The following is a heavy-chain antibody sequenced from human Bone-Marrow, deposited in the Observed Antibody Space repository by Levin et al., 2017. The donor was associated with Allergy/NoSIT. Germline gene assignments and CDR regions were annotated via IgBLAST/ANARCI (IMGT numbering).Heavy chain of an antibody. D-gene: IGHD3-22*01. CDR3: AKSRFYETSGYYYPHFDY. Sequence: GGSLRLSCTASGFNFSSYAMYWVRQAPGKGLEWVAVISFDGRNKDYADSVKGRFTISRDNSQNTLYAQMNSLRPEDTAVFYCAKSRFYETSGYYYPHFDYWGQGSLVTVSS. J-gene: IGHJ4*02. V-gene: IGHV3-30*18. CDR2: ISFDGRNK. CDR1: GFNFSSYA.